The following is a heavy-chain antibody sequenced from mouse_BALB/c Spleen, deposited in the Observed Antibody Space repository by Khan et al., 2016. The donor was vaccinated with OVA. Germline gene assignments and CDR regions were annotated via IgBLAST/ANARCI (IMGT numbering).Heavy chain of an antibody. CDR3: VILYCNPFDY. Sequence: EVELVESGAELVKPGASVKLSCSASGFNIKDTYIHWVKQRPEQGLEWIGRIDPPNDDSKYGPKFQDKATLTADTSSNTVYLQLSSLTSEDTAVYYCVILYCNPFDYWGQGTLVSVSA. CDR2: IDPPNDDS. J-gene: IGHJ3*01. CDR1: GFNIKDTY. V-gene: IGHV14-3*02. D-gene: IGHD2-1*01.